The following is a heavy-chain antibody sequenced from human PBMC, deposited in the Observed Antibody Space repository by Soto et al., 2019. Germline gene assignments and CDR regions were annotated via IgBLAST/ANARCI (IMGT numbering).Heavy chain of an antibody. D-gene: IGHD2-15*01. J-gene: IGHJ6*02. Sequence: QVQLVQSGSEVKKPGASVTVSCKASGYPFTGYYIHWVRQAPGQGPELMGWVSPKTGETNYVQKFQGRVTMTPETSTSTAYLELTRLRSDDTAVYYCARRPMWRQVAKDYGMDGWGHGTTVTVS. CDR3: ARRPMWRQVAKDYGMDG. CDR2: VSPKTGET. V-gene: IGHV1-2*02. CDR1: GYPFTGYY.